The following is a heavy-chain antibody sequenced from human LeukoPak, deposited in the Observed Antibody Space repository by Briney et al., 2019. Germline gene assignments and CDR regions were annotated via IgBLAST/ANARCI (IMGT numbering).Heavy chain of an antibody. Sequence: SETLSLTCAVYGGSFSGYYWSWIRQPPGKGLEWIGEINRSGSTNYNPSLKSRVTISVDTSKNQFSLKLSSVTAADTAVYYCARRRRGIVGATPVDYWGQGTLVTVSS. CDR3: ARRRRGIVGATPVDY. V-gene: IGHV4-34*01. CDR1: GGSFSGYY. J-gene: IGHJ4*02. D-gene: IGHD1-26*01. CDR2: INRSGST.